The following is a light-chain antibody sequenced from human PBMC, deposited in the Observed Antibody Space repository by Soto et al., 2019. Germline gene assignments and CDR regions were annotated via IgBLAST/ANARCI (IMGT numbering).Light chain of an antibody. CDR2: GAS. J-gene: IGKJ5*01. Sequence: EIVLTQSPGTLSLSPGERVTLSCRASQSVSSSNLAWYQQKPAQAPRLLIYGASTRATGIPDRFSGSGSGTDFTLTISRLEPEDFAVYSCQQYGSSPITFGQGTRLEIK. CDR3: QQYGSSPIT. CDR1: QSVSSSN. V-gene: IGKV3-20*01.